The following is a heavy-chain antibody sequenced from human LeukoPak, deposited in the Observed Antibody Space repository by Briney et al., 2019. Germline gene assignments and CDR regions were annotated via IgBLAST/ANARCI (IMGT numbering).Heavy chain of an antibody. CDR3: ARRGLLGFGVVTSYFDY. V-gene: IGHV4-38-2*01. J-gene: IGHJ4*02. Sequence: SETPSLTCAVSGYSISSGYYWGWIRQPPGKGLEWIGSIYHSGSTYYNPSLKSRVTISVDTSKNQFSLKLSSVTAADTAVYYCARRGLLGFGVVTSYFDYWGQGTLVTVSS. D-gene: IGHD3-3*01. CDR1: GYSISSGYY. CDR2: IYHSGST.